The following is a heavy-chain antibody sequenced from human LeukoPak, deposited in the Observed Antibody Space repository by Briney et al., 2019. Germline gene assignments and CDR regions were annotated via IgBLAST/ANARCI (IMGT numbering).Heavy chain of an antibody. Sequence: ASVRVSCKASGFTFIDYYMHWVRQAPGQGLEWMGWINPNTGGTNYAQKFQGWVTLTRDTSISAAYMDLSRLTSDDTAVYYCARAPAGGPLRVFDYWGQGTLVTVSS. CDR3: ARAPAGGPLRVFDY. CDR2: INPNTGGT. CDR1: GFTFIDYY. D-gene: IGHD3-3*01. J-gene: IGHJ4*02. V-gene: IGHV1-2*04.